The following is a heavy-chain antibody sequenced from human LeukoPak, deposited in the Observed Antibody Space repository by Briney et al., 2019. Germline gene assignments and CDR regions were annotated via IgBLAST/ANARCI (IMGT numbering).Heavy chain of an antibody. D-gene: IGHD3-22*01. Sequence: GGSLRLSCAASGFTFSSYSMNWVRQAPGKGLEWVSSISSSSSYIYYADSVKGRFTISRDNAKNSLFLQMNSLRAEDTAVYYCARDRDPGYCDTNGYRRVNAFDIWGQGTMVTVSS. CDR3: ARDRDPGYCDTNGYRRVNAFDI. CDR1: GFTFSSYS. V-gene: IGHV3-21*01. J-gene: IGHJ3*02. CDR2: ISSSSSYI.